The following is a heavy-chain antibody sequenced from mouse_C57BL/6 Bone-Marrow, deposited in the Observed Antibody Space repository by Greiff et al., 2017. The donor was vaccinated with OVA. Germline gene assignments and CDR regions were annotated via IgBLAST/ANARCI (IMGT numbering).Heavy chain of an antibody. CDR3: AREGSSGY. V-gene: IGHV5-4*01. D-gene: IGHD3-2*02. Sequence: EVHLVESGGGLVKPGGSLKLSCAASGFTFSSYAMSWVRQTPEKRLEWVATISDGGSYTYYPDNVKGRFTISRDNAKNNLYLQMSHLKSEDTAMYYCAREGSSGYWGQGTTLTVSS. CDR1: GFTFSSYA. CDR2: ISDGGSYT. J-gene: IGHJ2*01.